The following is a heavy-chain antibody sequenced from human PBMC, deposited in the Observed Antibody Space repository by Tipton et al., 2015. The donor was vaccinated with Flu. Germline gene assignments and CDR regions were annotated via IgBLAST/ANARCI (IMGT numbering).Heavy chain of an antibody. J-gene: IGHJ4*02. Sequence: TLSLTCTVSGGSISYYYWNWIRQPPGKGLEWIGFSYYSGGTSYNPSLKSRVTISVDTSRNQFSLNLKSVTAADTAVYYCARDRGWPASLDYWGQGIPVTVSS. CDR1: GGSISYYY. D-gene: IGHD3-10*01. CDR2: SYYSGGT. CDR3: ARDRGWPASLDY. V-gene: IGHV4-59*01.